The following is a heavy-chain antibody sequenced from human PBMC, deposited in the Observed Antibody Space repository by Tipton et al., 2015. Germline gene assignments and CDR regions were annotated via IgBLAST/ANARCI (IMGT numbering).Heavy chain of an antibody. CDR2: IHHGGTT. CDR3: AREGWNSDSSGYDY. Sequence: TLSLTCTVSGDSISSSSWWTWVRQPPGKGLEWIGEIHHGGTTNYNPSLKSRVTMSVDTPKNQFSLQLSSGTAADTAVYYCAREGWNSDSSGYDYWGQGTLVTVSS. CDR1: GDSISSSSW. J-gene: IGHJ4*02. D-gene: IGHD3-22*01. V-gene: IGHV4-4*02.